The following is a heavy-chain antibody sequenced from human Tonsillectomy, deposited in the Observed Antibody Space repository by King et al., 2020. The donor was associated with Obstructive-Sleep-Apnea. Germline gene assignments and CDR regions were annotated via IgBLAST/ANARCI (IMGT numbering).Heavy chain of an antibody. CDR3: AKDIGIATLYFDY. Sequence: EWQLVQSGGGLVQPGRSLRLSCAASGFTFDDYAMHWVRQAPGKGLEWVSGISCNSGRIGYADSVKGQFTISRDNAKNSLYLQMNSLRAEDTALYYCAKDIGIATLYFDYWGQGTLVTVSS. V-gene: IGHV3-9*01. CDR1: GFTFDDYA. CDR2: ISCNSGRI. D-gene: IGHD3-3*01. J-gene: IGHJ4*02.